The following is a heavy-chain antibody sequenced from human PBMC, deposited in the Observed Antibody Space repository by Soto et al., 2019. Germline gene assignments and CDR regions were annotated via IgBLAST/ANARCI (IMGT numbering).Heavy chain of an antibody. CDR1: GYSFTSYW. CDR3: ARHPGWSGYDGYFDY. D-gene: IGHD5-12*01. V-gene: IGHV5-10-1*01. J-gene: IGHJ4*02. Sequence: PGESLKISCKGSGYSFTSYWISWVRQMPGKGLEWMGRIDPSDSYTNYSPSFQGHVTISADKSISTAYLQWSSLKASDTAMYYCARHPGWSGYDGYFDYWGQGTLVTVSS. CDR2: IDPSDSYT.